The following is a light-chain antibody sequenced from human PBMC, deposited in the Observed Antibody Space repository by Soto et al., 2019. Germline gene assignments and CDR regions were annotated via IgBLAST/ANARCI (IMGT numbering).Light chain of an antibody. CDR2: GAS. CDR3: QQYGTTRIT. J-gene: IGKJ1*01. CDR1: QSVSNSY. Sequence: EIVLTQSPGTLSLSPGERATLPCRASQSVSNSYLAWYQQKPGQAPRLLMYGASNRATGIPDRFSGSGSETDFTLTISRLEPEDFAVYYCQQYGTTRITFGQGTKVDIK. V-gene: IGKV3-20*01.